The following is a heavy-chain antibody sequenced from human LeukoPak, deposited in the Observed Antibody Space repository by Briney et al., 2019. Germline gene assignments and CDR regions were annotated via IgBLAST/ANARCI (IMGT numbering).Heavy chain of an antibody. CDR3: AREGYSFFDY. Sequence: PGGSLRLSCAASGFTFNTYTMNWVRQAPGKGLEWVSYISGSSGIIDYADSVKGRFTISRDNAKNSLYLQMNSLRAEDTAVYYCAREGYSFFDYWGQGTLVTVSS. CDR1: GFTFNTYT. J-gene: IGHJ4*02. D-gene: IGHD5-18*01. CDR2: ISGSSGII. V-gene: IGHV3-48*04.